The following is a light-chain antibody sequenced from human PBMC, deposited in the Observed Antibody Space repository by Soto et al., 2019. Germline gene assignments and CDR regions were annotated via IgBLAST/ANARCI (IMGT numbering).Light chain of an antibody. V-gene: IGLV2-23*03. CDR2: EGS. CDR1: SSDLGSYNL. J-gene: IGLJ2*01. Sequence: QSALTQPASVSGSPGQSITISCTGTSSDLGSYNLVSWYQQHPGKAPKLMIYEGSKRPSGVSNRFSGSKSGNTASLTIAGLQAEDEAYYYCCSYAGSSTFVVFGGGTKLTVL. CDR3: CSYAGSSTFVV.